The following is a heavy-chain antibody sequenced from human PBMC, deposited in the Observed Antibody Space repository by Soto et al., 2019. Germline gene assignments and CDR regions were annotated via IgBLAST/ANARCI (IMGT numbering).Heavy chain of an antibody. CDR2: IKSKTDGATT. Sequence: GGSLRLSCAASGFTFSNAWMSWVRQAPGKGLEWVGRIKSKTDGATTDYAAPVKGRFTISRDDSKNTLYLQINSLKAEDTAVYYCDKEAYYDTSGYWFWGQGTLVTVSS. CDR3: DKEAYYDTSGYWF. J-gene: IGHJ4*02. CDR1: GFTFSNAW. V-gene: IGHV3-15*01. D-gene: IGHD3-22*01.